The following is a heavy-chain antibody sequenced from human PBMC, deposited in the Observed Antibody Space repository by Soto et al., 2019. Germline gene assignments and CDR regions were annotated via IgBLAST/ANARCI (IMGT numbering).Heavy chain of an antibody. CDR1: GFTFSSYD. D-gene: IGHD3-10*01. Sequence: EVQLVESGGGLVQPGGSMRLSCAASGFTFSSYDMHWVRQATGKGLEWVSAIGTAGDTYYPGSVKGRFTISRENAKNSLYLQMNSLRAGDTAVYYCARLLPHGSGSYLDYWGQGTLVTVSS. CDR3: ARLLPHGSGSYLDY. J-gene: IGHJ4*02. V-gene: IGHV3-13*01. CDR2: IGTAGDT.